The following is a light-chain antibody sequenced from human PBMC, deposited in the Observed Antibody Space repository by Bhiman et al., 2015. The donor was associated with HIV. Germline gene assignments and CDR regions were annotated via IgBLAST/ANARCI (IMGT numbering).Light chain of an antibody. CDR3: SSYSSITVYV. CDR1: GSDVGGYNH. Sequence: QSALTQPASVSGSPGQSITISCTGSGSDVGGYNHVSWYQQHPGKAPKLMIYDVSNRPSGVSNRFSGSKSGNTASLTISGLQAEDEADYYCSSYSSITVYVFGTGTKVSVL. J-gene: IGLJ1*01. CDR2: DVS. V-gene: IGLV2-14*03.